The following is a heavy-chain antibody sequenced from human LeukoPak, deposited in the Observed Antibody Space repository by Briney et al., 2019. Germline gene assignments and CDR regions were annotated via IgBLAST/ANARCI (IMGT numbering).Heavy chain of an antibody. CDR1: GFTLSSYS. CDR2: ISSSSSYI. CDR3: ARAVSAHYYYYYMDV. Sequence: GGSLRLSCAASGFTLSSYSMNWVRQAPGKGLEWVSSISSSSSYIYYADSVKGRFTISRDNAKNSLYLQMNSLRAEDTAVYYCARAVSAHYYYYYMDVWGKGTTVTVSS. V-gene: IGHV3-21*01. J-gene: IGHJ6*03.